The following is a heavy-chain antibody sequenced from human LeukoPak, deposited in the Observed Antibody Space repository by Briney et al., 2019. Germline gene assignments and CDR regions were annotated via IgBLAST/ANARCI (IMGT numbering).Heavy chain of an antibody. J-gene: IGHJ4*02. CDR1: GYTFTSYG. CDR2: ISAYNGNT. CDR3: ARDIALMFGSSGWQSFDY. D-gene: IGHD6-19*01. V-gene: IGHV1-18*01. Sequence: ASVKVSCKASGYTFTSYGISWVRQAPGQGLEWMGWISAYNGNTNYAQKLQGRVTMTTDTSTSTAYMELRSLRSDDTAVYYCARDIALMFGSSGWQSFDYWGQGTLVTVSS.